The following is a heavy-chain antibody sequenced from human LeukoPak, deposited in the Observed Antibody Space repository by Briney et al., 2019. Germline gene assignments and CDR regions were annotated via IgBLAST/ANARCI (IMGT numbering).Heavy chain of an antibody. CDR3: AGYYGPDALDI. J-gene: IGHJ3*02. D-gene: IGHD2/OR15-2a*01. CDR1: GGSISSSSYY. CDR2: IYYSGST. Sequence: PSETLSLTCTVSGGSISSSSYYWGWIRQPPGKGLEWIGSIYYSGSTYYNPSLKSRVTISVDTSKNQFSLKLSSVTAADTAVYYCAGYYGPDALDIWGQGTMVTVSS. V-gene: IGHV4-39*01.